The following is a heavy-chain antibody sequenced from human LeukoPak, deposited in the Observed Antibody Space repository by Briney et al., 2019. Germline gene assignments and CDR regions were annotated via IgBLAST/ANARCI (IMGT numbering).Heavy chain of an antibody. CDR3: ASSVGDYYYGMDV. CDR2: ISGSGGST. CDR1: GFTFSSYA. J-gene: IGHJ6*02. V-gene: IGHV3-23*01. D-gene: IGHD3-16*01. Sequence: GGSLRLSCAASGFTFSSYAMSWVRQAPGKGLEWVSAISGSGGSTYYADSVKGRFTISRDNSKNTLYLQMNSLRAEDTAVYYCASSVGDYYYGMDVWGQGTTVTVSS.